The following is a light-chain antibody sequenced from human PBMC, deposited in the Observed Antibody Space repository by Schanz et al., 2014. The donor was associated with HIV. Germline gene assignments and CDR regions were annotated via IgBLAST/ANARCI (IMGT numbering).Light chain of an antibody. V-gene: IGLV1-40*01. Sequence: QSVLTQPPSVSGAPGQRVTISCTGSSSNIGAGYEVHWYKQLPDTAPKLMIYDVSNRPSGVSNRFSGSKSGNTASLTISGLQAEDEADYCCSSYTSSSTVVFGGGTKLTV. J-gene: IGLJ2*01. CDR3: SSYTSSSTVV. CDR1: SSNIGAGYE. CDR2: DVS.